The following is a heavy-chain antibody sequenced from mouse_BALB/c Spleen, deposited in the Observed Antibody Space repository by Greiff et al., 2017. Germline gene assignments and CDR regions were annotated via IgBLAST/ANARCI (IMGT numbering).Heavy chain of an antibody. V-gene: IGHV5-17*02. CDR1: GFTFSSFG. J-gene: IGHJ4*01. Sequence: EVKLMESGGGLVQPGGSRKLSCAASGFTFSSFGMHWVRQAPEKGLEWVAYISSGSSTIYYADTVKGRFTISRDNPKNTLFLQMTSLRSEDTAMYYCARYYDHYYAMDYWGQGTSVTVSS. CDR3: ARYYDHYYAMDY. D-gene: IGHD2-4*01. CDR2: ISSGSSTI.